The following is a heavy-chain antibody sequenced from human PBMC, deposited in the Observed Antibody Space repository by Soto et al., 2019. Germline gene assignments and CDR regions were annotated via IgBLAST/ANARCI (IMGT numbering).Heavy chain of an antibody. J-gene: IGHJ4*02. V-gene: IGHV1-69*02. D-gene: IGHD5-12*01. CDR3: ARGGSGYDSFDY. CDR2: IIPILGIA. CDR1: GGTFSSYT. Sequence: QVQLVQSGAEVKKPGSSVKVSCKASGGTFSSYTISWVRQAPGQGLEWMGRIIPILGIANYAQKFQGRVTITADKYTSTAYMELSSLRSEDTAVYYCARGGSGYDSFDYWGQGTLVTVSS.